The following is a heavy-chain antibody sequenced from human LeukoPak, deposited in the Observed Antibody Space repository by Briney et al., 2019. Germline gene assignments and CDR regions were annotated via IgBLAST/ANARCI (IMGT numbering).Heavy chain of an antibody. D-gene: IGHD3-3*01. V-gene: IGHV3-74*01. CDR2: INSDGSIT. CDR1: GFTFSNYW. Sequence: GGSLRLSCAASGFTFSNYWVHWVRQAPGKGLVWVSRINSDGSITTYADSVKGRFTISRDNAKNTLYLQMNSLRAEDTAVYYCARGVAGYDFWSGSEYWGQGTLVTVSS. J-gene: IGHJ4*02. CDR3: ARGVAGYDFWSGSEY.